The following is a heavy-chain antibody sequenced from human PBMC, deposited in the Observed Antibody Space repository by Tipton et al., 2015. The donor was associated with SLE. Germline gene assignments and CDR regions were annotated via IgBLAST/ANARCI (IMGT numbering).Heavy chain of an antibody. CDR2: IYHSGST. D-gene: IGHD5-24*01. V-gene: IGHV4-59*04. CDR1: GGSISSHY. Sequence: GLVKPSETLSLTCTVSGGSISSHYWSWIRQPPGKGLEWIGYIYHSGSTYYNPSLKSRITISVDTSKDQFSLKLSSVTAADTAVYYCVRLELPATKADYWGPGTPVTVSS. J-gene: IGHJ4*02. CDR3: VRLELPATKADY.